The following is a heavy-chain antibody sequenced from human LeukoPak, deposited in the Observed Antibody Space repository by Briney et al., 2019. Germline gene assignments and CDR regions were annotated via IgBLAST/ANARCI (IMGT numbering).Heavy chain of an antibody. Sequence: GGSLRLSCAASGFTFSSYWMSWVRQAPGKGLEWVANIKQDGSEKYYVDSVKGRFTISRDNSKSTLYLQMNSLRAEDTALYYCAIGTTYFDYWGQGSLVTVSS. CDR1: GFTFSSYW. CDR3: AIGTTYFDY. CDR2: IKQDGSEK. V-gene: IGHV3-7*03. J-gene: IGHJ4*02. D-gene: IGHD1-7*01.